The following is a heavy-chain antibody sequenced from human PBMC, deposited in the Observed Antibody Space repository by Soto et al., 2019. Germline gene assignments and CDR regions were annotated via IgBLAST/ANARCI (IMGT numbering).Heavy chain of an antibody. CDR2: IYWDDYE. CDR3: VRLHLGEHDY. J-gene: IGHJ4*02. Sequence: QITLKESGPTLVKPTQTLTLTCNFSGFSLSNNGVGVGWIRQPPGKALEWLTLIYWDDYERYSPTLKRRLTSAKDTSKSQVVLTMTNMDPVDTARYYCVRLHLGEHDYWGQGIFVTVSS. V-gene: IGHV2-5*02. CDR1: GFSLSNNGVG. D-gene: IGHD3-16*01.